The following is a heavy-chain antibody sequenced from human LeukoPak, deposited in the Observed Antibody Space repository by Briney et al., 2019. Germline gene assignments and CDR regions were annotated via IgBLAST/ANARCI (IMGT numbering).Heavy chain of an antibody. D-gene: IGHD6-6*01. CDR2: ISSSGSTI. V-gene: IGHV3-11*01. CDR3: AREGLYSSSSGGYYYMDV. CDR1: GXXFSDYY. Sequence: GGSLRLXXXXSGXXFSDYYMIWIHQAPGKGLEWVSYISSSGSTIYYADSVKGRFTISRDNAKNSLYLQMNSLRAEDTAVYYCAREGLYSSSSGGYYYMDVWGKGTTVTVSS. J-gene: IGHJ6*03.